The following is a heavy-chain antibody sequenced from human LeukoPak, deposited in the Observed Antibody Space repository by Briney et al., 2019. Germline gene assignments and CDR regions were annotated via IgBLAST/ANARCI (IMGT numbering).Heavy chain of an antibody. D-gene: IGHD3-10*01. CDR1: GGTFSSYA. Sequence: SVKVSCKASGGTFSSYAISWVRQAPGQGLEWMGRIIPIFGTANYAQKFQGRVTITTDESTSTAYTELSSLRSEDTAVYYCARDSHGGSGSYYDFDYWGQGTLVTVSS. J-gene: IGHJ4*02. CDR2: IIPIFGTA. CDR3: ARDSHGGSGSYYDFDY. V-gene: IGHV1-69*05.